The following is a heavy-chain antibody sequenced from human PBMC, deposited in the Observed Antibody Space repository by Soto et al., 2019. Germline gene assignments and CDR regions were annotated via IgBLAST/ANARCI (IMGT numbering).Heavy chain of an antibody. V-gene: IGHV3-21*01. D-gene: IGHD6-6*01. CDR1: GFTFSSYS. Sequence: EVQLVESGGGLVKPGGSLRLSCAASGFTFSSYSMNWVRQAPGKGLEWVSSISSSSSYIYYADSVKGRFTISRDNAKNSLYLQMNSLRAEDTAVYYCARDPGIAARNWYFDLWGRGTLVTVSS. CDR3: ARDPGIAARNWYFDL. CDR2: ISSSSSYI. J-gene: IGHJ2*01.